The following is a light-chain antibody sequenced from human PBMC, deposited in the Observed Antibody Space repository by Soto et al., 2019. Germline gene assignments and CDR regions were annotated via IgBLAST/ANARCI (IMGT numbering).Light chain of an antibody. V-gene: IGKV3-15*01. Sequence: LMTQSPASLSVSPGESATLSCRSSQTISNDLAWYQQRPGQPPRLLIFGASTRATGTPARFSGSWSGTAFTLAISDLQSEDVSVYYCQQYNDWPKWTFGQGTNVELK. CDR3: QQYNDWPKWT. CDR1: QTISND. J-gene: IGKJ1*01. CDR2: GAS.